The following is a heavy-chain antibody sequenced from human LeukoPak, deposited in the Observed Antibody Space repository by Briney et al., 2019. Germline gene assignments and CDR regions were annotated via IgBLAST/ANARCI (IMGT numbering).Heavy chain of an antibody. CDR3: ARDGLFGSNNWFDP. Sequence: SETLSLTCTVSGYSISSGYYWSWIRQPAGKGLEWIGYIYYSGSTNYNPSLKSRVTISVDTSKNQFSLKLSSVTAADTAVYYCARDGLFGSNNWFDPWGQGTLVTVSS. CDR1: GYSISSGYY. J-gene: IGHJ5*02. CDR2: IYYSGST. V-gene: IGHV4-61*10. D-gene: IGHD3-10*01.